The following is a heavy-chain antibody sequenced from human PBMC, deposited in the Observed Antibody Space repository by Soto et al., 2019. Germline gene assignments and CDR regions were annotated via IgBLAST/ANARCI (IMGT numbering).Heavy chain of an antibody. J-gene: IGHJ6*01. Sequence: QVQLVQSGAEVKKPGSSVKVSCKASVGTFSSYAISWVRQAPGQGLEWMGGIIPIFGTANYAQKFQGRVTITAEESTRPAYMERRSLRSKDRDVYYCARAGRPGYYYYYGMGIWGQGTTVTVSS. V-gene: IGHV1-69*01. CDR3: ARAGRPGYYYYYGMGI. CDR2: IIPIFGTA. CDR1: VGTFSSYA.